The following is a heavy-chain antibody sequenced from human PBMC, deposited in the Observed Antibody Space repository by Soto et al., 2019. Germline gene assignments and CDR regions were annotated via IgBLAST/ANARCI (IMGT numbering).Heavy chain of an antibody. Sequence: GGSLRLSCAASGFTFSSYGMHWVRQAPGKGLEWVAVISYDGSNKYYADSVKGRFTISRDNSKNTLYLQMNSLRAEDTAVYYCAKGYCSGGSCYSDWFDPWGQGT. V-gene: IGHV3-30*18. CDR3: AKGYCSGGSCYSDWFDP. J-gene: IGHJ5*02. D-gene: IGHD2-15*01. CDR1: GFTFSSYG. CDR2: ISYDGSNK.